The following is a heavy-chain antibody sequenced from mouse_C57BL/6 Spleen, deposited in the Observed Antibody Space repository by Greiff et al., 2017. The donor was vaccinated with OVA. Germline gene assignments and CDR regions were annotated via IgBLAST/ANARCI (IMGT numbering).Heavy chain of an antibody. CDR2: IWSGGST. V-gene: IGHV2-2*01. Sequence: VKLQQSGPGLVQPSQSLSITCTVSGFSLTSYGVHWVRQSPGKGLEWLGVIWSGGSTAYNAAFISRLSISKDNSKGQVFFKMNSLQADDTAIYYCARERQWGGYFDDWGQGTTLTVSS. CDR1: GFSLTSYG. D-gene: IGHD6-1*01. CDR3: ARERQWGGYFDD. J-gene: IGHJ2*01.